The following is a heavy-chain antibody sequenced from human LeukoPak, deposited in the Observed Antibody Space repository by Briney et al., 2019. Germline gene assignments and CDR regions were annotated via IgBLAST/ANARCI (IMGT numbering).Heavy chain of an antibody. V-gene: IGHV3-21*01. J-gene: IGHJ4*02. D-gene: IGHD3-22*01. CDR2: IHITSDWV. Sequence: PGGSLRLSCAASGFTFSSYSMNWVRQAPGKGLEWVSSIHITSDWVYYADSVKGRFTISRDSAKNSLYLQMNSLRAEDTAVYYCASEPPPHYYDSSGVDYWGQGTLVTVSS. CDR1: GFTFSSYS. CDR3: ASEPPPHYYDSSGVDY.